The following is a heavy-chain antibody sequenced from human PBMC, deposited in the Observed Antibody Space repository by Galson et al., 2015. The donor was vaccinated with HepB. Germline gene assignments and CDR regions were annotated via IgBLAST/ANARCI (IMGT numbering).Heavy chain of an antibody. D-gene: IGHD6-25*01. Sequence: SVKVSCKVSGGTFSSYTIDWVRQASGQGLEWMGRLILMFGATKLAHSFQDRLTLTADKSSSTVYMELNGLRSNDTALYYCAGGDIEGGFSLYTWFDPWGQGTLVTVSS. CDR3: AGGDIEGGFSLYTWFDP. J-gene: IGHJ5*02. CDR2: LILMFGAT. V-gene: IGHV1-69*08. CDR1: GGTFSSYT.